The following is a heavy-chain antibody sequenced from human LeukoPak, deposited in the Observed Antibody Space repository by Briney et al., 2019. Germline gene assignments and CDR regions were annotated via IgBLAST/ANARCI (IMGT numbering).Heavy chain of an antibody. CDR1: GFTFSSYA. J-gene: IGHJ4*02. CDR3: AKTRDIVVVVAATQVRYFDY. D-gene: IGHD2-15*01. V-gene: IGHV3-23*01. Sequence: GGSLRLSCAASGFTFSSYAMSWVRQAPGKGLEWVSGISGSGGTTYYTESVKGRFTISRDNSKNTLYLQMNSLRAEDTAVYYCAKTRDIVVVVAATQVRYFDYWGQGTLVTVSS. CDR2: ISGSGGTT.